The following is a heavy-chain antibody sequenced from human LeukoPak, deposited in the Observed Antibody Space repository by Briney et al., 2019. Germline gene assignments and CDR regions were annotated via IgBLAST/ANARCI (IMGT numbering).Heavy chain of an antibody. J-gene: IGHJ4*02. CDR2: LFHSGTR. V-gene: IGHV4-59*08. CDR3: ARRRGWKQQLVYFDY. D-gene: IGHD6-13*01. CDR1: GGSITSYY. Sequence: PSETLSLTCTFSGGSITSYYWSWIRQPPGKGLEWIGYLFHSGTRRYNPSLKSRVTISADTTQNQIFLTLNSTTAADTAVYYCARRRGWKQQLVYFDYWGQGTLATVSS.